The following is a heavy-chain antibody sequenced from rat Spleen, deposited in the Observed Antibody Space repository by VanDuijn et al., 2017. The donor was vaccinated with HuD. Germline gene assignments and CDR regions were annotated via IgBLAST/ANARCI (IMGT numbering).Heavy chain of an antibody. CDR1: GLTFNNYW. J-gene: IGHJ2*01. Sequence: EVQLVESGGGLVQPGGSLRLSCVASGLTFNNYWMTWIRQAPGKGLEWVASITNGEDHTYYLDSVQGRFTISRDNAKNTLYLQMSSLRSEDTATYYCSPLPGRNLYSWGQGVMVTVSS. D-gene: IGHD1-4*01. CDR2: ITNGEDHT. V-gene: IGHV5-31*01. CDR3: SPLPGRNLYS.